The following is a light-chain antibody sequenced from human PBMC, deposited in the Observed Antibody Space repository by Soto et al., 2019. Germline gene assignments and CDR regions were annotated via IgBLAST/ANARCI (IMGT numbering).Light chain of an antibody. CDR1: HSVSSNY. CDR3: QQYGLAPT. V-gene: IGKV3-20*01. CDR2: DVS. J-gene: IGKJ1*01. Sequence: EIVLTQSPGTLSLSPGERATLSCRSSHSVSSNYLAWYQQKPGQAPRLLIYDVSSRATGIPDRFSGSGSGTYFALTISRLEPVDFVGYYCQQYGLAPTFGQGTKVEIK.